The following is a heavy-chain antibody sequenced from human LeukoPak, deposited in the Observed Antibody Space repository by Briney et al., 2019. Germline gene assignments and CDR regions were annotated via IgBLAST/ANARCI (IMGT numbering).Heavy chain of an antibody. J-gene: IGHJ3*02. V-gene: IGHV3-15*07. D-gene: IGHD5-12*01. Sequence: PGGSLRLSCAASYFTFTNTCMNWVRQAPGKGLEWVGRIKSEIDGGTTDYAAPVEGRFTISRDDSQATLYLQMKSLKTEDTAVYYCTTGGSVIVAGTRAFDIWGQGTMVTASS. CDR1: YFTFTNTC. CDR3: TTGGSVIVAGTRAFDI. CDR2: IKSEIDGGTT.